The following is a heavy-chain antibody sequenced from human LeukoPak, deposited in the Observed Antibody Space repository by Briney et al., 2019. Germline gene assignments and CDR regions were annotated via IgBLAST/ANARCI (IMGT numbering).Heavy chain of an antibody. V-gene: IGHV3-21*01. Sequence: GGSLRLSCAASGFTFSSYSMNWVRQAPGKGLEWVSSISSSSSYIYYADSVKGRFTISRDNAKNSLYLQMNSLRAEDTAVYYCARDQGPKYYDFWSGYKDYWGQGTLVTVSS. D-gene: IGHD3-3*01. CDR1: GFTFSSYS. CDR2: ISSSSSYI. CDR3: ARDQGPKYYDFWSGYKDY. J-gene: IGHJ4*02.